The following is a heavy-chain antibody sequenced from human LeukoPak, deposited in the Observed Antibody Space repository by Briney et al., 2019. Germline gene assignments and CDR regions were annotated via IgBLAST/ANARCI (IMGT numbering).Heavy chain of an antibody. J-gene: IGHJ3*02. CDR2: IYYSGST. CDR3: ARNTFNWNSFDI. D-gene: IGHD1-7*01. Sequence: SETLSLTCTVSGGSISSSTYYWGWIRQPPGKGLEWIGSIYYSGSTYYNPSLESRVTISADTSKNQFSLKLSSVTAADTALYYCARNTFNWNSFDIWGQRTMVTVSS. CDR1: GGSISSSTYY. V-gene: IGHV4-39*01.